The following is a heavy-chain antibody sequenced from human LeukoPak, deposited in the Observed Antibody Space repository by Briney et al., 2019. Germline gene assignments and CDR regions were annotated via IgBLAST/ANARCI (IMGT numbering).Heavy chain of an antibody. CDR2: IYFSGST. Sequence: MASETLSLTCTVSGDSISSANYYWGWVRQPPGKGLEWIGSIYFSGSTNYNPSLKSRVTISVDTSKNQFSLKLSSVTAADTAVYYCARGHRSSSSIPGFDYWGQGTLVTVSS. CDR3: ARGHRSSSSIPGFDY. CDR1: GDSISSANYY. D-gene: IGHD2-2*01. V-gene: IGHV4-39*07. J-gene: IGHJ4*02.